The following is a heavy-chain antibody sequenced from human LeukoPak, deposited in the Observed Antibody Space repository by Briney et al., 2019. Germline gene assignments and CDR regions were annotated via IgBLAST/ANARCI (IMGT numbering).Heavy chain of an antibody. CDR1: GFTFNSYN. D-gene: IGHD1-26*01. CDR2: ISSSSSII. J-gene: IGHJ3*02. CDR3: AKGRPQLARFGAFDI. Sequence: GSLRLSCGASGFTFNSYNMNWVRQAPGKGLEWVSYISSSSSIIYYTDSVKGRFTISRDNSKNTLYLQMNSLRAEDTAVYYCAKGRPQLARFGAFDIWGQGTMVTVSS. V-gene: IGHV3-48*01.